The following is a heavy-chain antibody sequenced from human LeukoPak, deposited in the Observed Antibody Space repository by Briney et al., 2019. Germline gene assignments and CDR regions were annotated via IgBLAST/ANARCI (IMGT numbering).Heavy chain of an antibody. J-gene: IGHJ4*02. CDR2: INHSGST. V-gene: IGHV4-34*01. D-gene: IGHD6-13*01. Sequence: SETLSLTCAVYGGSFSGYYWSWIRQPPGKGLEWIGEINHSGSTNYNPSLKSRVTISVDTSKNQFSLKLSSVTAADTAVYYCARLPGRSSWYILSGVDYWGQGTLVTVSS. CDR3: ARLPGRSSWYILSGVDY. CDR1: GGSFSGYY.